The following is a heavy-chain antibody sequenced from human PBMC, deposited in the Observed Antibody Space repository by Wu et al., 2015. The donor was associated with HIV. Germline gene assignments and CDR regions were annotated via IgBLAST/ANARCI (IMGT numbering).Heavy chain of an antibody. CDR1: GGTFSNYA. D-gene: IGHD3-22*01. CDR2: IIPMFVTT. V-gene: IGHV1-69*12. CDR3: ARGRDSQMEGAILTYNYDSSGDFFYFMDV. J-gene: IGHJ6*03. Sequence: QVQLVQSGAEVKKPGSSVKVSCKTSGGTFSNYAITWVRQAPGQGLEWMGGIIPMFVTTNYGQKFQGRVTITADGSTGTAYMELRSLRPDDTAVYYCARGRDSQMEGAILTYNYDSSGDFFYFMDVWGTGPRSLSP.